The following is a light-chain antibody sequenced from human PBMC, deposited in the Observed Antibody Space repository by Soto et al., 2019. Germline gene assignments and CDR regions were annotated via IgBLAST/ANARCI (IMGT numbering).Light chain of an antibody. CDR1: SSDVGGYNS. V-gene: IGLV2-14*01. CDR2: DVT. J-gene: IGLJ1*01. Sequence: QSALTQPASVSGSPGQPITISCTGTSSDVGGYNSVSWYRQDPGKAPNLMVYDVTNRPSGVSNRFSGSKSGNTASLTISGLQAEDEADYYCSSFTSSITYVFGTGTKVTVL. CDR3: SSFTSSITYV.